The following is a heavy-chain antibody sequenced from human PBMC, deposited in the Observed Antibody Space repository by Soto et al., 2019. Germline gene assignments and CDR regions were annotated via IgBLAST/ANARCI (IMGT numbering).Heavy chain of an antibody. V-gene: IGHV4-59*08. D-gene: IGHD4-17*01. CDR1: GGSISSYY. CDR2: IYYSGST. Sequence: QVQLQESGPGLVKPSETLSLTCTVSGGSISSYYCSWIRQPPGKGLEWIGYIYYSGSTNYNPTLKNRVTISVDTSKNQFTLKLGSVTAADTAVYYCARRYGGTLDHCGQGTLVTVSS. J-gene: IGHJ4*02. CDR3: ARRYGGTLDH.